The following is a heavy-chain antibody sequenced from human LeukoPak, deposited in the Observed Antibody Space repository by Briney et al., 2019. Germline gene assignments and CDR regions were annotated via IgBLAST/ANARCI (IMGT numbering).Heavy chain of an antibody. V-gene: IGHV3-23*01. Sequence: GGSLRLSCAASGFTFTSYAMYWVRQAPGKGLEWVSGIFGSGGNPHYADSVKGRFTISRDNYQNTVYLQMNSLRAEDTAVYYCAKTTTGYSSGRYPGWPVDYWRQGTLVTVSS. D-gene: IGHD6-19*01. CDR3: AKTTTGYSSGRYPGWPVDY. CDR2: IFGSGGNP. CDR1: GFTFTSYA. J-gene: IGHJ4*02.